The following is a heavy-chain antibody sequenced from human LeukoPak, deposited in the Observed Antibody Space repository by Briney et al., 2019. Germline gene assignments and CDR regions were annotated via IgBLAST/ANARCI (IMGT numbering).Heavy chain of an antibody. CDR1: GFTFSSYA. J-gene: IGHJ4*02. CDR2: ISTSGGSS. D-gene: IGHD3-22*01. Sequence: GESLRLSCAASGFTFSSYAMSWVRQAPGKGLEWVSGISTSGGSSSYADSVKGRFTISRDNPRNALYMQMNSLRAEDTALYYCAIMHPYYDGSGYWVQWGQGTLVTVSS. CDR3: AIMHPYYDGSGYWVQ. V-gene: IGHV3-23*01.